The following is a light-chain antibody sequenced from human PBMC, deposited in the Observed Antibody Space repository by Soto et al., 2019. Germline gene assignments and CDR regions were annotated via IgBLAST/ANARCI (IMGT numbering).Light chain of an antibody. Sequence: DIVMAQSPESLAVSLGERATINCKSSQSVFYSSNSKDHLAWYQQRPGQPPKLLIHVASTRESGVPDRFRGSGSGTNCTLSINSRQAEDVAVYFCQQYYHFPLTFGGGTKVEI. CDR2: VAS. V-gene: IGKV4-1*01. CDR1: QSVFYSSNSKDH. J-gene: IGKJ4*01. CDR3: QQYYHFPLT.